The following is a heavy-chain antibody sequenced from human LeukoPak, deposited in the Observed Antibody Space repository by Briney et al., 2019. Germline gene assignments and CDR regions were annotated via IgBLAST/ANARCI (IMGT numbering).Heavy chain of an antibody. CDR2: INHSGST. D-gene: IGHD3-10*01. Sequence: SETLSLTCAVYGGSFSGYYWSWIRQPPGKGLEWIGEINHSGSTNYNPSLKSRVTISVDTSKNQFSLKLSSVTAADTAVYYCARGRRGPVGLDYWGQGTLVTVSS. CDR3: ARGRRGPVGLDY. V-gene: IGHV4-34*01. CDR1: GGSFSGYY. J-gene: IGHJ4*02.